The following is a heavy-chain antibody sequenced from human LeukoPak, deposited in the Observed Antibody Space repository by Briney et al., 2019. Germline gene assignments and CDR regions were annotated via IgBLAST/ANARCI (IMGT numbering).Heavy chain of an antibody. D-gene: IGHD3-10*01. CDR2: ISGSGGST. J-gene: IGHJ4*02. V-gene: IGHV3-23*01. CDR1: GFTFSSYA. CDR3: AKGRFYGSGNSGTDY. Sequence: GVSLRLSCAASGFTFSSYAMSLVGQAPGKGMEWVSAISGSGGSTYYADSVKGRFTISRDNSKNTLYLQMNSLRAEDTAIYYCAKGRFYGSGNSGTDYWGQGTLVTVSS.